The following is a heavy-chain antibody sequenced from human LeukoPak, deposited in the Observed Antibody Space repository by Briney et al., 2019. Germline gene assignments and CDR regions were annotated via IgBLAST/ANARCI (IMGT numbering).Heavy chain of an antibody. CDR2: IGTTGDT. CDR1: GFTFSSYD. CDR3: ATSLSGWFGPSAYY. V-gene: IGHV3-13*01. D-gene: IGHD6-19*01. J-gene: IGHJ4*02. Sequence: GGSLRLSCAASGFTFSSYDMHWVRQVTGKGLEWVSSIGTTGDTHYAVSVKGRFTISADNARNSVFLQMNSLRAEDTAVYYCATSLSGWFGPSAYYCGQGTLVTVSS.